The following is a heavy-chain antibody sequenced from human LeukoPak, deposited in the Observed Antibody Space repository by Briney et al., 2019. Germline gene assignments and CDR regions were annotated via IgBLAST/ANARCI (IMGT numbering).Heavy chain of an antibody. CDR3: AKDHLPGIVVADRDY. CDR2: ISSTGRYI. J-gene: IGHJ4*02. V-gene: IGHV3-23*01. CDR1: GFIFNSYT. Sequence: GGSLRLSCAASGFIFNSYTINWVRQAPGKGLEWVSSISSTGRYIYYADSVKGRFTISRDNSKNTLYLQINSLRAEDTAVYYCAKDHLPGIVVADRDYWGLGTLVTVSS. D-gene: IGHD6-19*01.